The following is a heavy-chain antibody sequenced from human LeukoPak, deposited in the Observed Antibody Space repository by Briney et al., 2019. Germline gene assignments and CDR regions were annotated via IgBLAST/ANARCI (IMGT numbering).Heavy chain of an antibody. J-gene: IGHJ4*02. CDR2: LNPSSGDT. D-gene: IGHD6-19*01. CDR3: AKQQWLVGESVFVY. Sequence: GSVKDSCKASGYTFSGYYMHAVRQAPGQGREWMGWLNPSSGDTNYAEKSQGRVTLTRHTSIRTAYMDLNRLSSDDTAVYYCAKQQWLVGESVFVYWGQGTMVSVSS. CDR1: GYTFSGYY. V-gene: IGHV1-2*02.